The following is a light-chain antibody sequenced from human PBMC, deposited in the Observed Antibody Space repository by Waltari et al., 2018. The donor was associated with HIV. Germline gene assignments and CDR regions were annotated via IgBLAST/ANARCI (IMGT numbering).Light chain of an antibody. J-gene: IGLJ2*01. CDR2: INSDGSH. Sequence: QVVLTQSPSASASLGASVKLTCTLSSGYSNHAIAWPQQQSEKGPRYLMKINSDGSHNKGDGIPDRFSGSSSGAERYLTISSLQSEDEADYYCLTWDTGIGVFGGGTKLTVL. CDR1: SGYSNHA. CDR3: LTWDTGIGV. V-gene: IGLV4-69*01.